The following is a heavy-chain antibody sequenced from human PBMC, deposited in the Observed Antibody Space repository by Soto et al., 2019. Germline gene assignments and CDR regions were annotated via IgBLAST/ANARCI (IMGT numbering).Heavy chain of an antibody. J-gene: IGHJ6*02. Sequence: PGESLKISCKGSGYSFTSYWIGWVRQMPGKGLEWMGIIYPGDSDTRYSPSFQGQVTISADKSISTAYLQWSSLKASDTAMYYCASANTRAAGNYYYYYGMDVWGQGTTVTVSS. CDR2: IYPGDSDT. CDR3: ASANTRAAGNYYYYYGMDV. CDR1: GYSFTSYW. V-gene: IGHV5-51*01. D-gene: IGHD6-13*01.